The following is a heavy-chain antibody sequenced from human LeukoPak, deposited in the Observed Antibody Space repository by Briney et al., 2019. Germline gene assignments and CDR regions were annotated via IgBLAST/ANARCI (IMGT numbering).Heavy chain of an antibody. J-gene: IGHJ3*02. CDR1: GFAFGSEA. Sequence: GGSLRLSCAVSGFAFGSEAMSWVRQSPARGLEWVASISPGGGTTYYADYVKGRFTISRDNSKNSLFVQMNSPRAEDTAFYYCAKDKGSGYDFSRGTYRWDAFDIWGQGTMVTVSS. V-gene: IGHV3-23*01. CDR2: ISPGGGTT. D-gene: IGHD3-16*02. CDR3: AKDKGSGYDFSRGTYRWDAFDI.